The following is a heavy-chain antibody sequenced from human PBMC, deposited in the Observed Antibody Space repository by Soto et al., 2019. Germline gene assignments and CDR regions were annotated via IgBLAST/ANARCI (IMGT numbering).Heavy chain of an antibody. CDR3: AKDRGRRWNYYGLDA. V-gene: IGHV3-30*18. J-gene: IGHJ6*02. Sequence: QVQLVESGGGVVQPGRSLRFSCAASGFTFSNYGMHWVRQAPGKGLEWVAVISSDGSNKFYVDSVKGRFTISRDNSKNTVYLQMNSLRVEDTAVYYCAKDRGRRWNYYGLDAWGQGATVTVSS. CDR2: ISSDGSNK. D-gene: IGHD1-1*01. CDR1: GFTFSNYG.